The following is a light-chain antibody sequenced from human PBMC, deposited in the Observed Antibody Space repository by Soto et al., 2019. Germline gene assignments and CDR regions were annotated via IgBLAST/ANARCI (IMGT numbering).Light chain of an antibody. CDR3: AAWDDSLEGMV. Sequence: QAVVTQSPSASGTPGQRVTISCSGTTSNIGSNTVNWYQQLPGTAPKLLIYYNNQRPSGVPDRLSGSKSGTSASLAISGLQSEDEALYYCAAWDDSLEGMVFGGGTKLTVL. J-gene: IGLJ3*02. V-gene: IGLV1-44*01. CDR1: TSNIGSNT. CDR2: YNN.